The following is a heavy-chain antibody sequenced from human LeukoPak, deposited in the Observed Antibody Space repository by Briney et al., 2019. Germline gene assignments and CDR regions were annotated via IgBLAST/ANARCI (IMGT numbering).Heavy chain of an antibody. Sequence: ASETLSLTCTVSGGSISSYYWSWIRQPPGKGLEWIGYIYYSGSTNYNPSLKSRVTISVDTSKNQFSLKLSSVTAADTAMYYCARGSRDGYNRPFDYWGQGTLVTVSS. D-gene: IGHD5-24*01. CDR1: GGSISSYY. CDR3: ARGSRDGYNRPFDY. CDR2: IYYSGST. V-gene: IGHV4-59*01. J-gene: IGHJ4*02.